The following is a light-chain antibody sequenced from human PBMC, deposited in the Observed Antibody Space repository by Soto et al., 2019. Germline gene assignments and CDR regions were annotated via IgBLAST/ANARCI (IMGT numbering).Light chain of an antibody. V-gene: IGKV3-15*01. J-gene: IGKJ5*01. CDR1: QRLTSGD. CDR3: QQYSSWSPIT. Sequence: EIVLPPSPDTLSLSPGARAPLSCRASQRLTSGDLAWYQQKFGQAPRLLIYGASTRATGIPARFSGSGSGTEFTLTISSLQSEDFAVYYCQQYSSWSPITVGQGTRLAIK. CDR2: GAS.